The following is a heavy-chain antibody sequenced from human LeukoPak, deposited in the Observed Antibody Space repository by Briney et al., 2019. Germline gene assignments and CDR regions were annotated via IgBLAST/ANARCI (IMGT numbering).Heavy chain of an antibody. Sequence: SETLSLTCTVSGGSISSYYWSWIRQPAGKGLEWIGRIYTSGSTNYNPSLKSRVTMSVDTSKNQFSLKLSSVTAADTAVYYCARDDVVVPAAPYYYGMDVWGQGTTVTVSS. CDR3: ARDDVVVPAAPYYYGMDV. J-gene: IGHJ6*02. CDR2: IYTSGST. D-gene: IGHD2-2*01. V-gene: IGHV4-4*07. CDR1: GGSISSYY.